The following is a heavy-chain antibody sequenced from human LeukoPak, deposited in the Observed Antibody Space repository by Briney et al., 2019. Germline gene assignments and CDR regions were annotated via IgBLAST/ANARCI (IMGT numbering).Heavy chain of an antibody. CDR1: GGSISGDY. D-gene: IGHD6-6*01. J-gene: IGHJ3*02. CDR3: ARVTYSTSSMSLDAFDI. V-gene: IGHV4-4*07. Sequence: SETLSLTCTFSGGSISGDYWSWIRQPAGKGLEWIGRIYTSGSTNYNPSLKSRVTMSVDTSKNQFSLKLISVTAADTAVYYCARVTYSTSSMSLDAFDIWGQGTMVTVSS. CDR2: IYTSGST.